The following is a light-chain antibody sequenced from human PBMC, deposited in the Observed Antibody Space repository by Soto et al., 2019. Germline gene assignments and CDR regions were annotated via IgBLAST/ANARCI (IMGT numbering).Light chain of an antibody. CDR1: QSVSSK. CDR3: QQYNNLPLT. Sequence: EIVMTQSPATLSVSPGERATLSCRASQSVSSKLAWYQQKPGQAPRLLIYGASTRATGIPARFSGSGSGTEFTLTISSLQSEDFAAYYCQQYNNLPLTFGGGTKVEIK. J-gene: IGKJ4*01. V-gene: IGKV3-15*01. CDR2: GAS.